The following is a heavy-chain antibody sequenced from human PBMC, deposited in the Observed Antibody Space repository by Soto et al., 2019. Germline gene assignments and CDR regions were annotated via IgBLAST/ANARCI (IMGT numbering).Heavy chain of an antibody. Sequence: TLSLTCAVYGGSFSGYYWTWIRQPPGTGLEWIGEINHSGSTNYNPSLKSRVTISVDTSKNQFSLKLSSVTAADTAVYYCARGGRYGSGSYYNAAPFDYWGQGTLVTVSS. V-gene: IGHV4-34*01. CDR2: INHSGST. CDR3: ARGGRYGSGSYYNAAPFDY. CDR1: GGSFSGYY. D-gene: IGHD3-10*01. J-gene: IGHJ4*02.